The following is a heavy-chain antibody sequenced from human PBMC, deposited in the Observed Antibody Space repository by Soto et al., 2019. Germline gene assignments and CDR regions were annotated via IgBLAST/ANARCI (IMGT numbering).Heavy chain of an antibody. J-gene: IGHJ5*02. Sequence: GGSLRLSCAASGFTFSSYSMNWVRQAPGKGLEWVSSISSISSYIYYADSLKGCFTIYRDNAKNSLYLQMNSLCAEDTAVYYFARDRVEALLDPWRQGTLVSVS. V-gene: IGHV3-21*01. CDR1: GFTFSSYS. D-gene: IGHD2-2*01. CDR3: ARDRVEALLDP. CDR2: ISSISSYI.